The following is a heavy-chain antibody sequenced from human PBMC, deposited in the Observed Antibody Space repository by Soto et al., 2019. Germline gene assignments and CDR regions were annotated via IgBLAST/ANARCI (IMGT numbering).Heavy chain of an antibody. V-gene: IGHV1-18*04. CDR2: ISAYNGNT. D-gene: IGHD5-12*01. J-gene: IGHJ4*02. Sequence: ASVNVSCKASGYTFTGYYMHWVRQAPGQGLEWMGWISAYNGNTNYAQKLQGRVTMTTDTSTSTAYMELRSLRSDDTAVYYCARDPLRRGDGYNYWGQGTLVTVSS. CDR1: GYTFTGYY. CDR3: ARDPLRRGDGYNY.